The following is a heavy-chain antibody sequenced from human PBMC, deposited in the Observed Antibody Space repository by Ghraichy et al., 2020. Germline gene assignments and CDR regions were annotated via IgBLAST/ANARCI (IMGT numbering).Heavy chain of an antibody. V-gene: IGHV4-34*01. CDR3: ASRRGSGYYVASHYYGLDV. CDR1: GGSFSAYY. J-gene: IGHJ6*02. Sequence: ESLNISCAVYGGSFSAYYWSWIRQPPGKGLEWIGEINHSGSTNYNPSLKSRVTISVDTSKKQFSLKLRSVTAADTAVYYCASRRGSGYYVASHYYGLDVWGQGTTVTVSS. D-gene: IGHD3-3*01. CDR2: INHSGST.